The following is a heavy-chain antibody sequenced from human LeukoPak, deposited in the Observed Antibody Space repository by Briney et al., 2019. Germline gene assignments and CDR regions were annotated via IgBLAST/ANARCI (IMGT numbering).Heavy chain of an antibody. V-gene: IGHV4-59*08. CDR2: IYYSGST. CDR1: GGSISSYY. J-gene: IGHJ4*02. CDR3: ARGRYCSSTSCPYYFDY. D-gene: IGHD2-2*01. Sequence: SETLSITCTVSGGSISSYYWSWIRQPPGKGLEWIGYIYYSGSTNYNPSLKSRVTISVDTSKNQFSLKLSSVTAADTAVYYCARGRYCSSTSCPYYFDYWGQGTLVTVSS.